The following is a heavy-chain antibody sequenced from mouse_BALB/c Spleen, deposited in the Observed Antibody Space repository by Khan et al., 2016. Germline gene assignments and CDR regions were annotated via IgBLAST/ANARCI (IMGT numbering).Heavy chain of an antibody. D-gene: IGHD4-1*01. CDR3: ARDERGPPGAY. Sequence: EVELVESGGGLVQPGGSLKLSCAASGFTFSSYGMSWVRQTPDKRLELVATINSNGGSTYYPDSVKGRFTISRDNAKNTLYLQMSSLKSEDTAMXYCARDERGPPGAYWGQGTMVTVSA. CDR2: INSNGGST. CDR1: GFTFSSYG. J-gene: IGHJ3*01. V-gene: IGHV5-6-3*01.